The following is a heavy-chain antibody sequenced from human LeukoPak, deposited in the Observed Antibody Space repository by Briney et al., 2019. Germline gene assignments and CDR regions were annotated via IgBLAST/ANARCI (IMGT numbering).Heavy chain of an antibody. V-gene: IGHV3-23*01. CDR1: GFTFSSYA. J-gene: IGHJ4*02. CDR2: ISGSGGST. CDR3: AKDPSLWFGELHYYFDY. Sequence: GGSLRLSCAASGFTFSSYAMSWVRQAPGKGLEWVSAISGSGGSTYYADSVKGRFTISRDNSKNTLYLQMNSLRAEDTAVYYCAKDPSLWFGELHYYFDYWGQGTLVTVSS. D-gene: IGHD3-10*01.